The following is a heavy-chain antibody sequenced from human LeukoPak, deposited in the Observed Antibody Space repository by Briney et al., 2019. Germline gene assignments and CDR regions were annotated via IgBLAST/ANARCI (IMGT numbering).Heavy chain of an antibody. CDR3: ARDRGQWPRLRGWFDP. V-gene: IGHV3-21*01. CDR1: GFTFSSYS. J-gene: IGHJ5*02. CDR2: ISSSSSSYI. Sequence: GGSLRLSCAASGFTFSSYSMNWVRQAPGKGLEWVSSISSSSSSYIYYADSVKGRFTISRDNAKNSLYLQMNSLRAEDTAVYYCARDRGQWPRLRGWFDPWGQGTLVTVSS. D-gene: IGHD5-12*01.